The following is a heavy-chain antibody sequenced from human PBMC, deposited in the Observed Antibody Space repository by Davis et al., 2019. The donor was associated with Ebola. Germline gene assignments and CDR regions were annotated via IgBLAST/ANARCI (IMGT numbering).Heavy chain of an antibody. V-gene: IGHV4-39*01. CDR2: VFSSGNT. D-gene: IGHD2-21*02. Sequence: PSETLSLTCTVSGDSIISSTYSWGWIRQPPGKGLEWVGRVFSSGNTFYNPALKGRLTISVETSSNQFSLRMTSVTAADTALYYCARGGPVVTATRFDYWGQGILVTVSS. CDR1: GDSIISSTYS. J-gene: IGHJ4*02. CDR3: ARGGPVVTATRFDY.